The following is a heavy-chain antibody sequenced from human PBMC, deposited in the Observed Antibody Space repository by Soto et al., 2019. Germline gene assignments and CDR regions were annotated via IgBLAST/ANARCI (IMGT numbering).Heavy chain of an antibody. CDR3: AKDRTYYDILTGLYYYYGMDV. J-gene: IGHJ6*02. Sequence: GGSLRLSCAASGFTFSSYAMSWVRQAPGKGLEWVSAISGSGGSTYYADSVKGRFTISRDNSKNTLYLQMNSLRAEDTAVYYCAKDRTYYDILTGLYYYYGMDVWGQGTTVTVSS. D-gene: IGHD3-9*01. CDR2: ISGSGGST. V-gene: IGHV3-23*01. CDR1: GFTFSSYA.